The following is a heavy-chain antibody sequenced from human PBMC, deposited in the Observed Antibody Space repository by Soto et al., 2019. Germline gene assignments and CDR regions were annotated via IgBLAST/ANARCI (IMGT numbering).Heavy chain of an antibody. CDR2: IYYSGST. CDR1: GGSISSYY. J-gene: IGHJ6*02. D-gene: IGHD3-3*01. CDR3: ARGPSRSGYFTYYYYGMDV. V-gene: IGHV4-59*01. Sequence: SETLSLTCTVSGGSISSYYWSWVRQPPGKGLEWIGYIYYSGSTNYNPSLKSRVTISVDTSKNQFSLKLSSVTAADTAVYYCARGPSRSGYFTYYYYGMDVWGQGTTVTV.